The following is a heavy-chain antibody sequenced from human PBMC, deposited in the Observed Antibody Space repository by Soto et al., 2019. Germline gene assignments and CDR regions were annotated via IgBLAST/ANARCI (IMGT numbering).Heavy chain of an antibody. CDR2: MNPNSGNT. CDR1: GYTFTSYD. V-gene: IGHV1-8*01. Sequence: QVQLVQSGAEVKKHGASVKVSCKASGYTFTSYDINWVRQATGQGLESMGWMNPNSGNTGYAQEFRGRVTMTRNTAISTAYMELSSLRPEDTAGYYCAREHSSSCRFDYWGRGTLVTVSS. D-gene: IGHD6-13*01. J-gene: IGHJ4*02. CDR3: AREHSSSCRFDY.